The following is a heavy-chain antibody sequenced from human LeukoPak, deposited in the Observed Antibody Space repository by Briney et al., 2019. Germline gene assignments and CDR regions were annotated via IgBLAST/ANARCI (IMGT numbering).Heavy chain of an antibody. J-gene: IGHJ3*02. Sequence: PSETLSLTCTVSGGSISSSSYYWGWIRQPPAKGLEWIGSIYYSGITYYNPSLKSRVTISVDTSKNLFSLKLSSVTAADTAAYYCARLNGEIVVVPATLDGSSGAFDIWGQGTMVTVSS. CDR2: IYYSGIT. CDR3: ARLNGEIVVVPATLDGSSGAFDI. D-gene: IGHD2-2*01. CDR1: GGSISSSSYY. V-gene: IGHV4-39*01.